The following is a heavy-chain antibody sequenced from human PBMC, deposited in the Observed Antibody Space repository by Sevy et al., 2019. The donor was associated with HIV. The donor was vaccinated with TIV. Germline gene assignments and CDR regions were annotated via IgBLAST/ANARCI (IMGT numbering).Heavy chain of an antibody. CDR2: IYYSGGT. Sequence: SETLSLTCTVSGGSIRSYYWSWIRQPPGKGLERIGYIYYSGGTNYNPSLKSRVTISVDTSKNQFSLKLSSVTAADTAVYYCARAYGSGSDIIDYWGQGTLVTVSS. J-gene: IGHJ4*02. V-gene: IGHV4-59*13. D-gene: IGHD3-10*01. CDR3: ARAYGSGSDIIDY. CDR1: GGSIRSYY.